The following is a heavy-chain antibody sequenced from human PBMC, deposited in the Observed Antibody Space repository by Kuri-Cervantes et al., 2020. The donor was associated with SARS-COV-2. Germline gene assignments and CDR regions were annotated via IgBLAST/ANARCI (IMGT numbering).Heavy chain of an antibody. V-gene: IGHV3-21*01. CDR2: ISSSSSYI. CDR1: GFTFSSYA. J-gene: IGHJ6*02. Sequence: GESLKISCAASGFTFSSYAMSWVRQAPGKGLEWVSSISSSSSYIYYADSVKGRFTISRDNAKNSLYLQMNSLRAEDTAVYYCARDSVAPHPYYYYGMDVWGQGTTVTVSS. CDR3: ARDSVAPHPYYYYGMDV. D-gene: IGHD2-15*01.